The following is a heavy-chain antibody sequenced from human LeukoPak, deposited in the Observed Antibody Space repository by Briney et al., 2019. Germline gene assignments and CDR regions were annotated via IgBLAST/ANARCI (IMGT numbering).Heavy chain of an antibody. Sequence: GGSLRLSCAASGFTFSSYSMNWVRQAPGKGLEWVSSINSSSSYIYYADSVKGRFTISRDNAKNSLYLQMNSLRAEDTAVYYCARDTDCSSTSCYADNWFDPWGQGTLVTVSS. J-gene: IGHJ5*02. CDR2: INSSSSYI. V-gene: IGHV3-21*01. CDR3: ARDTDCSSTSCYADNWFDP. CDR1: GFTFSSYS. D-gene: IGHD2-2*01.